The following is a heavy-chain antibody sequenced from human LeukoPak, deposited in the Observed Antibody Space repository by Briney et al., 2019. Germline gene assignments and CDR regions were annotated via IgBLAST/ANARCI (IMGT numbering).Heavy chain of an antibody. D-gene: IGHD4-17*01. J-gene: IGHJ3*02. CDR1: GFTLSSNY. V-gene: IGHV3-53*01. CDR3: ASEGGDSSVVDAFDI. Sequence: PGGSLRLSCAASGFTLSSNYMSWVRQAPGKGLEWVSVIYSGGSTYYADSVTGRFTISRDNSKNTLYLQMNSLRAEDTAVYYCASEGGDSSVVDAFDIWGQGTMVTVSS. CDR2: IYSGGST.